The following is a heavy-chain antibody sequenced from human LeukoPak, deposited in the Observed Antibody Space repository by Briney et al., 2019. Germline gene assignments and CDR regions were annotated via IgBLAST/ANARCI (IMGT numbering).Heavy chain of an antibody. CDR3: ARRFGFGELIDY. CDR2: IEPSDSYT. CDR1: GYSFTSYW. D-gene: IGHD3-10*01. Sequence: GESLKISCKGSGYSFTSYWISWVRQMPGKGLEWMGRIEPSDSYTNYSPSFQGHVTISADKSISTAYLQWSSLKASDTAMYYCARRFGFGELIDYWGQGTLVTVSS. V-gene: IGHV5-10-1*01. J-gene: IGHJ4*02.